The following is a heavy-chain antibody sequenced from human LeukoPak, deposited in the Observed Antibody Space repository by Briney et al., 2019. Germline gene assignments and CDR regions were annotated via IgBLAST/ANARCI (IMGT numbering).Heavy chain of an antibody. V-gene: IGHV4-61*01. J-gene: IGHJ2*01. CDR3: ARVYYSNSCDYWYFDL. D-gene: IGHD6-13*01. CDR1: GYSISSGYY. Sequence: TSETLSLTCTVSGYSISSGYYWGWIRQPPGRGLEWIGYIFYSGSTNYNPSLKSRVTISVDTSKNQFSLKLSSVTAADTAVYYCARVYYSNSCDYWYFDLWGRGTLVTVSS. CDR2: IFYSGST.